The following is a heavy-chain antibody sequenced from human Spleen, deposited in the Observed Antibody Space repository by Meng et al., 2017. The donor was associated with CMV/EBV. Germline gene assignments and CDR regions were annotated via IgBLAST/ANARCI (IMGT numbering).Heavy chain of an antibody. CDR3: ASPAYYDILTGYYNFGMDV. J-gene: IGHJ6*02. V-gene: IGHV1-2*02. D-gene: IGHD3-9*01. CDR1: GYTFTGYY. Sequence: ASVKVSCKASGYTFTGYYMHWVRQAPGQGIEWMGWINPNSGGTNYAQKFQGRVTMTRDTSISTAYMELGRLRSDDTAVYYCASPAYYDILTGYYNFGMDVWGQGTTVTVSS. CDR2: INPNSGGT.